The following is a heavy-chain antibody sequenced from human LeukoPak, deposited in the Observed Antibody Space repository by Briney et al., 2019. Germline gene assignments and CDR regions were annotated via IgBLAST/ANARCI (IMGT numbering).Heavy chain of an antibody. CDR1: GFSFSSYG. CDR2: ISYDGNKE. CDR3: ATDRERDPSVYYLV. V-gene: IGHV3-30*03. D-gene: IGHD3-22*01. J-gene: IGHJ4*02. Sequence: PGGSLRLSCAASGFSFSSYGMHWVRQAPGKGLEWVAVISYDGNKEYYVDSVKGRFTISRDNSKNMLYLQMDSLRAEDTAVYHCATDRERDPSVYYLVGGQGTLITVSS.